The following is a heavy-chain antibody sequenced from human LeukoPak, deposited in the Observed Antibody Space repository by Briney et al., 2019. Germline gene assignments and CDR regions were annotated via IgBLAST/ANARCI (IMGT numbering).Heavy chain of an antibody. CDR3: ARSWRWELLPHWFDP. Sequence: SETLSLTCTVSGGSISTSNYYWGWIRQPPGKGLEWIGSIYYSGSTYYNLSLKSRVTISVDTSKNQFSLKLSSVTAADTAVYYCARSWRWELLPHWFDPWGQGTLVTVSS. CDR1: GGSISTSNYY. J-gene: IGHJ5*02. D-gene: IGHD1-26*01. CDR2: IYYSGST. V-gene: IGHV4-39*07.